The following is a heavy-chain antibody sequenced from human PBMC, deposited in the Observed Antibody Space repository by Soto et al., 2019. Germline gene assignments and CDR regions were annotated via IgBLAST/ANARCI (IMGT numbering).Heavy chain of an antibody. D-gene: IGHD3-22*01. CDR1: GGSISHYY. CDR2: ISYIGTT. Sequence: SETLSLTCTVSGGSISHYYWSWIRQAPGKGLEYIGYISYIGTTNYNPSLKSRVTISVDTSKNQFSLKLTSVTTADTAVYYCATSGRDYVNSGYYGGDFHSWGRGTLVTVSS. CDR3: ATSGRDYVNSGYYGGDFHS. V-gene: IGHV4-59*01. J-gene: IGHJ4*01.